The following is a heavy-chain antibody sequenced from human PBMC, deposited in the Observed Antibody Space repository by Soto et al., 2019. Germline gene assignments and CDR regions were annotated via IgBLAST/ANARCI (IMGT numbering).Heavy chain of an antibody. CDR2: ISGSGGST. Sequence: SGGSLRLSCAASGFTFSSYAMSWVRQAPGKGLEWVSAISGSGGSTYYADSVKGRFTISRDNSKNTLYLQMNSLRAEDTAVYYCAKGPVTMVRGVIIPIDYWGQGTLVTVSS. CDR3: AKGPVTMVRGVIIPIDY. J-gene: IGHJ4*02. V-gene: IGHV3-23*01. CDR1: GFTFSSYA. D-gene: IGHD3-10*01.